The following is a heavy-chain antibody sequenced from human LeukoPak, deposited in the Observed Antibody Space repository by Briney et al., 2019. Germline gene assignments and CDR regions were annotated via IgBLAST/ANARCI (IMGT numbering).Heavy chain of an antibody. CDR2: IKQDGSEK. CDR3: ARDLGGSGGDY. V-gene: IGHV3-7*01. Sequence: GGSLRLSCAASGFTFSTYAMHWVRQAPGKGLEWVANIKQDGSEKYYVDSVKGRFTISRDNAKNSLYLQMNSLRAEDTAVYYCARDLGGSGGDYWGQGTLVTVSS. J-gene: IGHJ4*02. CDR1: GFTFSTYA. D-gene: IGHD1-26*01.